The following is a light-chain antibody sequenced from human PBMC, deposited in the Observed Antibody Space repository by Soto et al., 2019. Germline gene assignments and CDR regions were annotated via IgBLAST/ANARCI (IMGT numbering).Light chain of an antibody. CDR1: QSVSSSY. V-gene: IGKV3-20*01. Sequence: EIVLTQSPGTLSLSPGERATLSCRASQSVSSSYLAWYHQPPGQAPRLLIYGASGRATGIPDRFSGSGSGTDFTLTISRLEPEDFAVYYCQQYGSSPMYTFGQGTKLEIK. J-gene: IGKJ2*01. CDR3: QQYGSSPMYT. CDR2: GAS.